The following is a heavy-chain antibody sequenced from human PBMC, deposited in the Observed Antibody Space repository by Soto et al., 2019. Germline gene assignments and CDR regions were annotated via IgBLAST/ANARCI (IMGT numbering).Heavy chain of an antibody. J-gene: IGHJ4*02. CDR1: GFTFSSYS. CDR3: AKNRWFGELAHLDF. Sequence: EVQLVESGGGLVKPGGSLRLSCAASGFTFSSYSMNWVRQAPGKGLEWVSSISSSSSYIYYADSVKGRFTISRDNAKNSLYLQMNSLRAEDTALYYCAKNRWFGELAHLDFWGQGTLVTVSS. CDR2: ISSSSSYI. V-gene: IGHV3-21*04. D-gene: IGHD3-10*01.